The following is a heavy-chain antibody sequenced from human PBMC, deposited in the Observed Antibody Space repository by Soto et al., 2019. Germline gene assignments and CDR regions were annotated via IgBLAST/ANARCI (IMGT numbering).Heavy chain of an antibody. Sequence: SETLSLTCAVYGGSFSGYYWSWIRQPPGKGLEWIGEINHSGSTNYNPSLKSRVTISVDTSKNQFSLKLSSVTTADTAVYYCARLGSFYYYYGMDVWGQGTTVTVSS. J-gene: IGHJ6*02. CDR2: INHSGST. CDR1: GGSFSGYY. CDR3: ARLGSFYYYYGMDV. V-gene: IGHV4-34*01. D-gene: IGHD3-16*01.